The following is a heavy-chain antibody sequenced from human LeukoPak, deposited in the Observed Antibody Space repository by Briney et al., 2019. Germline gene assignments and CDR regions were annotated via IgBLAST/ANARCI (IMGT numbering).Heavy chain of an antibody. CDR2: INANTGNP. D-gene: IGHD1-1*01. Sequence: ASVKVSCKASGYTFTSYAMNWVRQAPGQGLEWMGWINANTGNPTYAQGFTGRFVFSLDTSVSTAYLQISSLKAEDTAVYYCVRRVEGHAFDIWGQGTMVTVSS. V-gene: IGHV7-4-1*02. CDR1: GYTFTSYA. J-gene: IGHJ3*02. CDR3: VRRVEGHAFDI.